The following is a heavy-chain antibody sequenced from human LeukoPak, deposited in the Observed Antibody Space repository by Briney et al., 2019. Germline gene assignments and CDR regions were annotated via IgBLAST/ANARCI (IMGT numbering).Heavy chain of an antibody. CDR2: IYYSGST. V-gene: IGHV4-39*07. Sequence: SETLSLTCTVSGGSISSSSYYWGWIRQPPGKGLEWIGSIYYSGSTYYNPSLKSRVTISVDTSKNQFSLKLSSVTAADTAVYYCARLRRQNWFDPWGQGTLVTVSS. J-gene: IGHJ5*02. CDR1: GGSISSSSYY. CDR3: ARLRRQNWFDP.